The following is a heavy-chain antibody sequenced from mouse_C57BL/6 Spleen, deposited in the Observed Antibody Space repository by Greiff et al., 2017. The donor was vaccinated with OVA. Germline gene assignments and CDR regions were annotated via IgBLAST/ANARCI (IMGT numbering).Heavy chain of an antibody. CDR2: IHPNSGST. Sequence: QVQLQQPGAELVKPGASVKLSCKASGYTFTSYWMHWVKQRPGQGLEWIGMIHPNSGSTNYNEKFKSKATLPADKSSSPAYMQLSSLPSEDSAVFYCARKGYDFLDDWGEGTTLTVSS. CDR3: ARKGYDFLDD. CDR1: GYTFTSYW. V-gene: IGHV1-64*01. D-gene: IGHD2-4*01. J-gene: IGHJ2*01.